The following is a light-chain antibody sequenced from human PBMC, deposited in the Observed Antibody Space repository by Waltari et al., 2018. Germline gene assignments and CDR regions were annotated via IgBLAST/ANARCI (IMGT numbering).Light chain of an antibody. CDR3: QQYTSFSLT. V-gene: IGKV1-5*03. CDR1: QSISSW. CDR2: KAS. J-gene: IGKJ4*01. Sequence: DIQMTQSPYSLSASIGDRVTFTCRASQSISSWLALYQQKPGKAPKLLISKASTLESGVPSRFSGSGSGTEFTLTISSLQPDDFATYYCQQYTSFSLTFGGGTTVEIK.